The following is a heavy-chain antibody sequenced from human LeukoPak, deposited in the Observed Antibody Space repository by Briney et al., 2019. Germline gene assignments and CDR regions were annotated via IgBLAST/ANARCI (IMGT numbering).Heavy chain of an antibody. CDR1: GFTFNTYP. CDR2: ISYDGSNK. J-gene: IGHJ4*02. CDR3: ARDVSEMTAITGIDY. V-gene: IGHV3-30-3*01. Sequence: GGSLRLSCAASGFTFNTYPMHWVRQAPGKGLEWVAVISYDGSNKYYADSVKGRLTISRDNSKNTLYLQVNSLRADDPAVYYCARDVSEMTAITGIDYWGLGTLVTVSS. D-gene: IGHD5-24*01.